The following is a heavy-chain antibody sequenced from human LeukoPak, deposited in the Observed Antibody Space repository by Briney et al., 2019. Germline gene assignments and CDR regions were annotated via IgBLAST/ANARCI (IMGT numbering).Heavy chain of an antibody. Sequence: PGGSLRLSCAASGFTFSSYAMSWVRQAPGKGLEWVSAISGSGGSTYYADSVKGRFTISRDNSKNTLYLQMNSLRAEDTAVYYCATRHHPLAAAGNFRGDFDYWGQGTLVTVSS. CDR2: ISGSGGST. V-gene: IGHV3-23*01. CDR1: GFTFSSYA. J-gene: IGHJ4*02. D-gene: IGHD6-13*01. CDR3: ATRHHPLAAAGNFRGDFDY.